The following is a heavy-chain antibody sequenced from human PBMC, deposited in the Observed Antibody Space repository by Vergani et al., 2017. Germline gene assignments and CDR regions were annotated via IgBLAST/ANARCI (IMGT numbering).Heavy chain of an antibody. CDR2: IIPIIRLA. J-gene: IGHJ4*02. Sequence: VQLGQSGTEVKNPGSTVKVSCKASRPISTGHYIHWVQQAPGKGLEWVGRIIPIIRLATSAQKFQDRVKITGDTSTNTVYMEMNNLRSEDTAVYYCARVSPGDNSGWEPFDYWGQGTLVTVSS. CDR1: RPISTGHY. V-gene: IGHV1-69*04. D-gene: IGHD6-19*01. CDR3: ARVSPGDNSGWEPFDY.